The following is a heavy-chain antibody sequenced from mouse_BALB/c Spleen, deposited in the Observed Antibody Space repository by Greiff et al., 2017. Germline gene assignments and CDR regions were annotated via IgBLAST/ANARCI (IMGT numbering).Heavy chain of an antibody. Sequence: EVQLVESGPSLVKPSQTLSLTCSVTGDSITSGYWNWIRKFPGNKLEYMGYISYSGSTYYNPSLKSRISITRDTSKNQYYLQLNSVTTEDTATYYCARWDYYGSSYGYFDVWGAGTTVTVSS. D-gene: IGHD1-1*01. CDR3: ARWDYYGSSYGYFDV. J-gene: IGHJ1*01. V-gene: IGHV3-8*02. CDR1: GDSITSGY. CDR2: ISYSGST.